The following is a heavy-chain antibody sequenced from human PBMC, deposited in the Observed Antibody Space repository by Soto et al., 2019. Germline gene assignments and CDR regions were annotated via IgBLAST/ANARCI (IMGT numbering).Heavy chain of an antibody. V-gene: IGHV3-23*01. J-gene: IGHJ4*02. CDR2: VSGSGGTT. CDR1: GLSLSGYA. Sequence: EVQLMESGGGLVQPGESLRLSCVVSGLSLSGYALSWVRQAPGKGLEWVSAVSGSGGTTYYADSVKGRFTISRDNSKNTVSLLMNSLRAEDTAVYFCARGSSGYISSWYYFDYWGRGTLVTVSS. CDR3: ARGSSGYISSWYYFDY. D-gene: IGHD6-13*01.